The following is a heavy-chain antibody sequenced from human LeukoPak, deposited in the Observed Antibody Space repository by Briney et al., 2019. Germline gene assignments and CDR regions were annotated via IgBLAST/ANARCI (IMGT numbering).Heavy chain of an antibody. Sequence: SETLSLTCTVPGGSISSYYWTWIRQPPAKGLQWIGDISYSGSTKYNPTLHSRGAISADTSHNQFSLKVTAVTAADTDGYYCAREARGSNAYYYNFWGQGSLVTVSS. V-gene: IGHV4-59*01. CDR1: GGSISSYY. D-gene: IGHD3-16*01. CDR3: AREARGSNAYYYNF. CDR2: ISYSGST. J-gene: IGHJ4*02.